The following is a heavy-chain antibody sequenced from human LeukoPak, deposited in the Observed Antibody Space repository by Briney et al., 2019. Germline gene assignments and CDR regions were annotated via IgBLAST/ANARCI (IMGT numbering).Heavy chain of an antibody. CDR1: GFTFSSYW. J-gene: IGHJ4*02. Sequence: GGSLRLSCAASGFTFSSYWMSWVRQAPGEGREAVANIKQDGSEKYYVDSVKGRFTISRDNAKNSLYLQMNSVRAEDTAVYYCASGYDWVDYWGQGTLVTVSS. V-gene: IGHV3-7*01. CDR3: ASGYDWVDY. D-gene: IGHD5-12*01. CDR2: IKQDGSEK.